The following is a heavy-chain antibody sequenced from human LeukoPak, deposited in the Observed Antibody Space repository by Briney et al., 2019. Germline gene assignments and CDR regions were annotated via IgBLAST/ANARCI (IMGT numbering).Heavy chain of an antibody. CDR2: ISSSSSYI. J-gene: IGHJ3*02. CDR3: ARDAWTYYYGSGRGFDI. V-gene: IGHV3-21*01. CDR1: GFTFSSYS. D-gene: IGHD3-10*01. Sequence: GGSLRLCCAASGFTFSSYSMNWVRQAPGKGLEWVSSISSSSSYIYYADSVKGRFTISRDNAKNSLYLQMNSLRAEDTAVYYCARDAWTYYYGSGRGFDIWGQGTMVTVSS.